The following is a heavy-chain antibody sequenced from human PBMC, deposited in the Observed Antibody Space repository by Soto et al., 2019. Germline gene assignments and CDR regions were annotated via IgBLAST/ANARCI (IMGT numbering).Heavy chain of an antibody. J-gene: IGHJ4*02. Sequence: QVQVVESGGGVVQPGRSLRLSCAASGFTFSSYGFHWVRQAPGKGLEWVAVISYDGSNYAYADTVKGRFTISRDNSKNTVYLQMSSLRPEDTAVYYCAKSDYSDPNFDYWGRGALVTVSS. CDR3: AKSDYSDPNFDY. CDR1: GFTFSSYG. D-gene: IGHD4-17*01. CDR2: ISYDGSNY. V-gene: IGHV3-30*18.